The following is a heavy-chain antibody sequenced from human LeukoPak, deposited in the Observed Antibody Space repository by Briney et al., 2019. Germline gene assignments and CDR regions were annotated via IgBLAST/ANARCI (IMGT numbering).Heavy chain of an antibody. CDR1: GGSISSSSYY. D-gene: IGHD5-24*01. CDR2: IYYSGST. Sequence: PSETLSLTCTVSGGSISSSSYYWGWIRQPPGKGLEWIGSIYYSGSTYYNPSLKSRVTKSVDTSKNQFSLKLSSVTAADTAVYYCARSPGARFKMATTLYYFDYWGQGTLVTVSS. J-gene: IGHJ4*02. CDR3: ARSPGARFKMATTLYYFDY. V-gene: IGHV4-39*01.